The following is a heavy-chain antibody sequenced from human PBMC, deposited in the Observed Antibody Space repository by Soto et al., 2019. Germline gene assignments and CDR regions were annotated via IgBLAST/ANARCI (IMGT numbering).Heavy chain of an antibody. CDR2: ISWNSGSI. Sequence: EVQLVESGGGLVQPGRSLRLSCAASGFTFDDYAMHWVRQAPGKGLEWVSGISWNSGSIGYADSVKGRFTISRDNAKNSLYLQMNSLRAEDTALYYCATLGYCSGGSCQGGYAFYIWGQGTMVTVSS. CDR3: ATLGYCSGGSCQGGYAFYI. V-gene: IGHV3-9*01. CDR1: GFTFDDYA. J-gene: IGHJ3*02. D-gene: IGHD2-15*01.